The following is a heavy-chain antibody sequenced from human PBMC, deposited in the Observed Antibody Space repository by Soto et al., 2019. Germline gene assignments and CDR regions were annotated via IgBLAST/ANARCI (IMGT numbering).Heavy chain of an antibody. Sequence: QVQLVQSGAEVKKPGASVKVSCNASGYTFTSYGISWVRQGPGPGLEWKGWISAYNGNTNYAKKLQGRVAITTDTSTSTAYMELRSLRSDDTAVYYCARDHRYCSGGSCYGPVYDAFDIWGQGTMVTVSS. V-gene: IGHV1-18*01. J-gene: IGHJ3*02. D-gene: IGHD2-15*01. CDR1: GYTFTSYG. CDR3: ARDHRYCSGGSCYGPVYDAFDI. CDR2: ISAYNGNT.